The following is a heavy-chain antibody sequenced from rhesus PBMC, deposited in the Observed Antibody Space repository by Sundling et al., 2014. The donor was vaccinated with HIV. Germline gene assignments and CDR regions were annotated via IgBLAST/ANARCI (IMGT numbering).Heavy chain of an antibody. CDR2: IYGSSTST. CDR1: GGSISDSYR. V-gene: IGHV4S10*01. J-gene: IGHJ1*01. CDR3: ATPPPIDLDRGYNEGYFEF. D-gene: IGHD3-28*01. Sequence: QVNLQQWGGGLVRPSETLSLTCAVSGGSISDSYRWSWIRQPPGKGLEWIGYIYGSSTSTNYNPSLKSRVTLSVDTSKNQLSLKLSSVTAADTAVYYCATPPPIDLDRGYNEGYFEFWGQGALVTVSS.